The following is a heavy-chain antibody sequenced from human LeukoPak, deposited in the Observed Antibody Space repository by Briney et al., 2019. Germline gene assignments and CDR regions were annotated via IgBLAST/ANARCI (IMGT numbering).Heavy chain of an antibody. CDR3: ARDGYCGGDCYNGYYYYYYMDV. D-gene: IGHD2-21*02. J-gene: IGHJ6*03. Sequence: SETLSLTCTVSGYSISSGYYWGWIRQPPGKGLEWIGSIYHSGSTYYNPSLKSRVTISVDTSKNQFSLKLSSVTAADTAVYYCARDGYCGGDCYNGYYYYYYMDVWGKGTTVTVSS. V-gene: IGHV4-38-2*02. CDR2: IYHSGST. CDR1: GYSISSGYY.